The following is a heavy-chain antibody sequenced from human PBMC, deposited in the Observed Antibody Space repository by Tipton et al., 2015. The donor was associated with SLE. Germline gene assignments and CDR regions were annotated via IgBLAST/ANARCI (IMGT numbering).Heavy chain of an antibody. D-gene: IGHD3-3*01. CDR3: ARDSTYYDFWSGYLNWFDP. J-gene: IGHJ5*02. CDR1: GYSISSGYY. CDR2: IYHSGST. V-gene: IGHV4-38-2*02. Sequence: TLSLTCAVSGYSISSGYYWGWIRQPPGKGLEWIGSIYHSGSTYYNPSLKSRVTISVDTSKNQFSLKLSSVTAAGTAVYYCARDSTYYDFWSGYLNWFDPWGEGTLVTVSS.